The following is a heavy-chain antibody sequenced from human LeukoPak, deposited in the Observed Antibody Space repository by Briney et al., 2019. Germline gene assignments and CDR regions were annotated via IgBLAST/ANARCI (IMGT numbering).Heavy chain of an antibody. CDR2: IGIDSGNT. V-gene: IGHV3-48*01. D-gene: IGHD5-24*01. Sequence: GGSPRLSCAASGFTFSDYSLNWVRQAPGKGLEWISYIGIDSGNTNYADSVKGRFTISGDKAKNSLYLQMNSLRVEDTAVYYCARDYKYAFDNWGQGTLVTVSS. CDR1: GFTFSDYS. CDR3: ARDYKYAFDN. J-gene: IGHJ4*02.